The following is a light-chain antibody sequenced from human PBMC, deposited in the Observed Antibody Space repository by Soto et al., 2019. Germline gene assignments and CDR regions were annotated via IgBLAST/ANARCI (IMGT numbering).Light chain of an antibody. V-gene: IGKV1-5*01. J-gene: IGKJ1*01. CDR1: QNINKW. Sequence: DIQMTQSPSTLSASVGDRVTITCRTSQNINKWLAWYQEKPGKAPKLLIYDASTLERGVPSRFSGSGFGTDFTLTISSLQPDDFATYYCQQHDNLFGQGTKVDIK. CDR3: QQHDNL. CDR2: DAS.